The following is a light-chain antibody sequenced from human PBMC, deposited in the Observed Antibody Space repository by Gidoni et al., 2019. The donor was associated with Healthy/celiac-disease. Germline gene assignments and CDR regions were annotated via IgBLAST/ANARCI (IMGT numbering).Light chain of an antibody. Sequence: EIEMTQSTATLSWSPGKIATLSCRASQSVSSNLAWYQQKPGQAPRLLIYGASTRATGIPARFSGSGSGTEFILTISSLQSEDFAVYYCQQYNNWPLTFGGGTKVEIK. V-gene: IGKV3-15*01. CDR1: QSVSSN. J-gene: IGKJ4*01. CDR3: QQYNNWPLT. CDR2: GAS.